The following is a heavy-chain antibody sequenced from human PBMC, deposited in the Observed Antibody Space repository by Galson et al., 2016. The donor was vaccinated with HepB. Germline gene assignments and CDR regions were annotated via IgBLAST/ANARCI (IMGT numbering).Heavy chain of an antibody. CDR2: ISSGSSNI. Sequence: SLRLSCAASGFTFSTYSMNWLRQAPGKGLEWVSHISSGSSNIYYADSVKGRFTVTRDNASNSLYLQMNSLRGDDTAVYFCARGLEYAGYWGQGSLVTVSS. J-gene: IGHJ4*02. V-gene: IGHV3-48*04. D-gene: IGHD1-1*01. CDR3: ARGLEYAGY. CDR1: GFTFSTYS.